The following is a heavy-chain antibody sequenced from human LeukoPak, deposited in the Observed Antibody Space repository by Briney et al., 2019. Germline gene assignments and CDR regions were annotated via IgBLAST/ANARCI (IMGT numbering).Heavy chain of an antibody. Sequence: ASVKVPCKASGYTFTSYGISWVRQAPGQGLEWMGWISAYNGNTNYAQKLQGRVTMTTDTSTSTAYMELRSLRSDDTAVYYCAREAVVVVMTHYYYYYMDVWGKGTTVTISS. J-gene: IGHJ6*03. CDR2: ISAYNGNT. CDR1: GYTFTSYG. CDR3: AREAVVVVMTHYYYYYMDV. V-gene: IGHV1-18*01. D-gene: IGHD2-15*01.